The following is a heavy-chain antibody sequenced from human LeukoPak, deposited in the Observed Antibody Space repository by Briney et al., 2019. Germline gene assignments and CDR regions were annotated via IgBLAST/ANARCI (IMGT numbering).Heavy chain of an antibody. V-gene: IGHV1-2*02. J-gene: IGHJ4*02. CDR2: INPNSGGT. Sequence: ASVKVSCRASGYTFTNYHISWVRQAPGQGLEWMGWINPNSGGTNYAQKFQGRVTMTRDTSISTAYMELSRLRSDDTAVYYCARDFDFWGFDYWGQGTLVTVSS. CDR3: ARDFDFWGFDY. CDR1: GYTFTNYH. D-gene: IGHD3-3*01.